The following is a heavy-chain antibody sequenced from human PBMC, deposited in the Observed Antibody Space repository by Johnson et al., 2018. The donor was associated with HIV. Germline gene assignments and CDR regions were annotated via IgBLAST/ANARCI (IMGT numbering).Heavy chain of an antibody. J-gene: IGHJ3*02. V-gene: IGHV3-23*04. CDR3: ARPADYGDYSRDAFDI. Sequence: VQLVESGGGLVQPGGSLRLSCAASGFTFSSYAMSWVRQAPGKGLEWVSAISGSGGSPYYADSVKGRFTISRDNSKNTLYLQMKSLRAEDTALYYCARPADYGDYSRDAFDIWGQGTMVTVSS. D-gene: IGHD4-17*01. CDR2: ISGSGGSP. CDR1: GFTFSSYA.